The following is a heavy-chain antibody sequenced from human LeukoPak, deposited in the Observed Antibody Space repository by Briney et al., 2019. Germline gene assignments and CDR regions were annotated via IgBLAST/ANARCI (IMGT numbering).Heavy chain of an antibody. CDR2: IRSIGGST. D-gene: IGHD6-19*01. J-gene: IGHJ4*02. V-gene: IGHV3-64D*06. Sequence: GESLRLSCSASGFTFSSYAMHWVRQAPGKGLEYVSGIRSIGGSTNYADSVKGRFTISRDNSKNTVYLQMSSLRAEDTAVYYCVKEGDSAGWYYYFDYWGQGTLVTVSS. CDR1: GFTFSSYA. CDR3: VKEGDSAGWYYYFDY.